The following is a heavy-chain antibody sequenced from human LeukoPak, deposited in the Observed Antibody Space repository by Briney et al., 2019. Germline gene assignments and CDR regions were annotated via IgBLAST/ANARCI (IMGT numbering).Heavy chain of an antibody. CDR3: AREDSSGYGLDY. CDR1: GGTFSSYA. J-gene: IGHJ4*02. CDR2: INPNSGGT. V-gene: IGHV1-2*02. D-gene: IGHD3-22*01. Sequence: ASVKVSCKASGGTFSSYAISWVRQAPGQGLEWMGWINPNSGGTNYAQKFQGRVTMTRDTSISTAYMELSRLRSDDTAVYYCAREDSSGYGLDYWGQGTLVTVSS.